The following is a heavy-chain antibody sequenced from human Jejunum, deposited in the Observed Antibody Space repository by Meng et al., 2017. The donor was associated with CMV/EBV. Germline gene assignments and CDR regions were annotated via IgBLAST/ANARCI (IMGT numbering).Heavy chain of an antibody. D-gene: IGHD3-10*01. CDR3: AKKTGWFDP. CDR1: GFTFSSYA. CDR2: IYSGGSST. V-gene: IGHV3-23*03. Sequence: SCAASGFTFSSYAMNWVRQAPGKGLEWVSVIYSGGSSTYYADSVKGRFTISRDNSKNTLYLQMNSLRAEDTAVYYCAKKTGWFDPWGQGTLVTVSS. J-gene: IGHJ5*02.